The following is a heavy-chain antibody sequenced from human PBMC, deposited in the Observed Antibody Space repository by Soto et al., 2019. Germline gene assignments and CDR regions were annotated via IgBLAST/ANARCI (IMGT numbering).Heavy chain of an antibody. CDR3: TTDIGYCTNGVCSDY. D-gene: IGHD2-8*01. J-gene: IGHJ4*02. Sequence: EVQLVESGGGLVQPGGSLRLSCAASGFTFSNAWMSWVRQAPGKGLEWVGRIKSKTDGGTTDYAAPVKGRFTISRDDSKNTLYLQMNSLKTEDTAVYYCTTDIGYCTNGVCSDYWGQGTLVTVSS. V-gene: IGHV3-15*01. CDR2: IKSKTDGGTT. CDR1: GFTFSNAW.